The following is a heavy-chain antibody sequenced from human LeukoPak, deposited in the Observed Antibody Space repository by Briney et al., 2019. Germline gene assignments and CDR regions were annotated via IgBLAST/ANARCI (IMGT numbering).Heavy chain of an antibody. CDR2: ISSSSSTI. D-gene: IGHD3-10*01. V-gene: IGHV3-48*01. CDR1: GFTFSSYS. CDR3: ARDCEWCGSGSYPTLLFRYYGMDV. Sequence: GGSLRLSCAASGFTFSSYSMNWVRQAPGKGLEWVSYISSSSSTIYYADSVKGRFTISRDNAKNSLYLQMNSLRAEDTAVHYCARDCEWCGSGSYPTLLFRYYGMDVWGQGTTVTVSS. J-gene: IGHJ6*02.